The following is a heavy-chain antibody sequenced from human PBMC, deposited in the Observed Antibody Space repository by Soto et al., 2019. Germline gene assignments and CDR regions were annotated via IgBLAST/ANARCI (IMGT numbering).Heavy chain of an antibody. CDR2: IYPGDSDT. CDR3: ARSTYYYDSSGYYYYYGMDV. J-gene: IGHJ6*02. Sequence: GESLKISCKGSGYSFTSYWIGWVRQMPGKGLEWMGIIYPGDSDTRYSPSFQGQVTISADKSISTAYLQWSSLKASDTAMYYCARSTYYYDSSGYYYYYGMDVWGQGTTVTVSS. V-gene: IGHV5-51*01. CDR1: GYSFTSYW. D-gene: IGHD3-22*01.